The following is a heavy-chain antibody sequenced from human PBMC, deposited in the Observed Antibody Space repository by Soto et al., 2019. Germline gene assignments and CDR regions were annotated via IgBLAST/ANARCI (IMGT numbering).Heavy chain of an antibody. V-gene: IGHV4-39*01. CDR2: IYYSGST. CDR1: GGSISSSSYY. Sequence: SETLSLTCTVSGGSISSSSYYWGWIRQPPGKGLEWIGSIYYSGSTYYNPSLKSRVTISVDTSKNQFSLKLSSVTAADTAVYYCARTTTYSSSWYRCNFDYWGQGTLVTVSS. CDR3: ARTTTYSSSWYRCNFDY. J-gene: IGHJ4*02. D-gene: IGHD6-13*01.